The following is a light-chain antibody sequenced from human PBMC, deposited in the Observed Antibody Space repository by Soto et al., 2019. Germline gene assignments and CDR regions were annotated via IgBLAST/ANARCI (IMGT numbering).Light chain of an antibody. Sequence: QSALTQPASVSGSPGQSITISCAGTGGGVGGYNYVSWYQQHPGKAPKLMIYEVIRRPSGISNRFSGSKSGNTASLTISTLQAEDEAEYYCSSYTTSSTVVFCGGTKLTVL. J-gene: IGLJ3*02. V-gene: IGLV2-14*01. CDR1: GGGVGGYNY. CDR2: EVI. CDR3: SSYTTSSTVV.